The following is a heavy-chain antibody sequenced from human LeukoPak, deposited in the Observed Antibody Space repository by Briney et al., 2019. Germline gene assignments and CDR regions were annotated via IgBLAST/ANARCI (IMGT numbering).Heavy chain of an antibody. Sequence: GGSLRLSCAASGFTFSDYYMSWIRQAPGKGLEWVSYISSSSSYTNYADSVKGRFTISRDNAKNSLYLQMNSLSAEDTAVYYCAQARGSGSYPFGYWGQGTLVTVSS. CDR1: GFTFSDYY. CDR2: ISSSSSYT. J-gene: IGHJ4*02. V-gene: IGHV3-11*06. D-gene: IGHD3-10*01. CDR3: AQARGSGSYPFGY.